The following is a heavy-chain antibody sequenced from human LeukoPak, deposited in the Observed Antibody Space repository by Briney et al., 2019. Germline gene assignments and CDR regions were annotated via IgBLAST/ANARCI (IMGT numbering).Heavy chain of an antibody. CDR2: INSNGGTT. CDR1: GFTFDDYG. CDR3: AGAAQINYYGSGSDYGWFDP. Sequence: PGGSLRLSCAASGFTFDDYGMSWVRQAPGKGLEWVSGINSNGGTTGYADSVKGRFTISRDNAKNSLYLQMNRLRAEDTALYHCAGAAQINYYGSGSDYGWFDPWGQGTLVTVSS. J-gene: IGHJ5*02. D-gene: IGHD3-10*01. V-gene: IGHV3-20*01.